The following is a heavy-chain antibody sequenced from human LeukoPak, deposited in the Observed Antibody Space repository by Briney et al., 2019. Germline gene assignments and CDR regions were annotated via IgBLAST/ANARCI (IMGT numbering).Heavy chain of an antibody. CDR3: TTIRSHGCYSFD. Sequence: PGGSLRLSCEASGFTFSHAWMTWVRQAPGKGLEWVGRIKSNIEGGTTDFAAPVKGRFTISRDDSKNTLSLQMDSLKTENTPVYYCTTIRSHGCYSFDYGAREPRSPSPQ. D-gene: IGHD2-15*01. V-gene: IGHV3-15*01. J-gene: IGHJ4*02. CDR2: IKSNIEGGTT. CDR1: GFTFSHAW.